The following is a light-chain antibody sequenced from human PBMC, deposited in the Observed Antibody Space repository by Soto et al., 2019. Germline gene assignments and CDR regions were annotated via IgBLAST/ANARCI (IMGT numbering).Light chain of an antibody. CDR1: QSLSTN. CDR2: GAS. J-gene: IGKJ2*01. CDR3: QQYYHRPPYT. V-gene: IGKV3-15*01. Sequence: EIVMTQSPATLSVSPGERVTLSCRASQSLSTNLAWYQQKPGQAPRLLIYGASTRATDFPARFSGSGSGTEVTLTISSLQSEDFGVYYCQQYYHRPPYTFGQGTKLEIK.